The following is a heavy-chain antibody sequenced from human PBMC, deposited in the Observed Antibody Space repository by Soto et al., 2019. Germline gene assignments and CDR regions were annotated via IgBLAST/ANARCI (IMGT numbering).Heavy chain of an antibody. V-gene: IGHV1-2*02. D-gene: IGHD2-15*01. CDR2: INPNSGGT. Sequence: GALVKVSCKASGYTFTGYYMHWVRQAPGQGLEWMGWINPNSGGTNYAQKFQGRVTMTRDTSISTAYMELSRLRSDDTAVYYCAVGYCSGGSCYSYNYWGQGTLVTVSS. CDR3: AVGYCSGGSCYSYNY. J-gene: IGHJ4*02. CDR1: GYTFTGYY.